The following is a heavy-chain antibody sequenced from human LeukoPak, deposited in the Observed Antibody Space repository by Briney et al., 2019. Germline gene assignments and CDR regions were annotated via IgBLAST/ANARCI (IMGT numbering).Heavy chain of an antibody. CDR1: GFTFSSYS. J-gene: IGHJ4*02. CDR3: ANEPTELPGYY. Sequence: PGGSLRLSCAASGFTFSSYSMNWVRQAPGKGLEWVSAISGSGGSTYYADSVKGRFTISRDNSKNTLYLQMNSLRAEDTAVYYCANEPTELPGYYWGQGTLVTVSS. CDR2: ISGSGGST. V-gene: IGHV3-23*01. D-gene: IGHD2-15*01.